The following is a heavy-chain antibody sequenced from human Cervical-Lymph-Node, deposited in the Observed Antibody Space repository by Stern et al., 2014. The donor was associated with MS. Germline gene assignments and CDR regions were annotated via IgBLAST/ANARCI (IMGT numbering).Heavy chain of an antibody. V-gene: IGHV1-3*01. CDR2: INAGNGNT. J-gene: IGHJ4*02. Sequence: QVQLMQSGAEVKQPGASVKVSCKASGYTFTSYALHWVRQAPGQRLEWMGWINAGNGNTKYSQKFQGRVTITRDTSASTAYMELSSLRSEDTAVYYCALSMSVGDYFDYWGQGTLVTVSS. CDR3: ALSMSVGDYFDY. D-gene: IGHD1-26*01. CDR1: GYTFTSYA.